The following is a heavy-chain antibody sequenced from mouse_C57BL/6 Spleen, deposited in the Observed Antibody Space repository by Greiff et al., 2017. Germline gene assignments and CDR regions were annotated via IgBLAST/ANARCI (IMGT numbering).Heavy chain of an antibody. CDR1: GYTFTDYY. V-gene: IGHV1-76*01. CDR3: ARTTANWDAWFAY. D-gene: IGHD4-1*01. J-gene: IGHJ3*01. CDR2: IYPGSGNT. Sequence: VQLQQSGAELVRPGASVKLSCKASGYTFTDYYINWVKQRPGQGLEWIARIYPGSGNTYYNEKFKGKATLTADKSSSTAYMQLSSLTSEDSAVYFCARTTANWDAWFAYWGQGTLVTVSA.